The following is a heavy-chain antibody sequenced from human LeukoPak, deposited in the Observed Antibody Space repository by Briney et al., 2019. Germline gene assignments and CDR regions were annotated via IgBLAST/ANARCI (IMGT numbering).Heavy chain of an antibody. CDR2: MDPNSGNT. V-gene: IGHV1-8*02. CDR3: ARVQGSDTSGSFDH. CDR1: GYTFTNYD. D-gene: IGHD1-26*01. J-gene: IGHJ4*02. Sequence: VASVTVSCKTSGYTFTNYDINWVRQATGQGLEWMGWMDPNSGNTGYAQRFQGRVTLTRSTSLSEAYMELTSLKFEDTAVYYCARVQGSDTSGSFDHWGQGTLVTVSS.